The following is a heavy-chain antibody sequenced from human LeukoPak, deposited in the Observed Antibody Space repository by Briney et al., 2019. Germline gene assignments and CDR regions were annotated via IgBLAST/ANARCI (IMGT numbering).Heavy chain of an antibody. V-gene: IGHV4-59*11. CDR3: ARGDSSGYYYAVYFDY. Sequence: SETLSLTCTVSGGSISGHYRSWIRQPPGKGLEWIGYIYYSGNTNYNPSLKSRLTISVDTSKNQFSLKLSSVTAADTAVYYCARGDSSGYYYAVYFDYWGQGTLVTVSS. D-gene: IGHD3-22*01. CDR2: IYYSGNT. J-gene: IGHJ4*02. CDR1: GGSISGHY.